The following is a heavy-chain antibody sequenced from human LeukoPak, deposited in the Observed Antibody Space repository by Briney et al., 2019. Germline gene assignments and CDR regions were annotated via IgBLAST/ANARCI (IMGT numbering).Heavy chain of an antibody. J-gene: IGHJ4*02. Sequence: GGSLRLSCAASGFTFSSYAMSWVRQAPGKGLEWISGIRSAVETTHYADSVKGRFIISRDDSKNALSLQLNSLRPEDTTLYYCAKHFCTGLDCSLFDSWGQGTLVTVSS. CDR3: AKHFCTGLDCSLFDS. D-gene: IGHD3/OR15-3a*01. CDR2: IRSAVETT. V-gene: IGHV3-23*01. CDR1: GFTFSSYA.